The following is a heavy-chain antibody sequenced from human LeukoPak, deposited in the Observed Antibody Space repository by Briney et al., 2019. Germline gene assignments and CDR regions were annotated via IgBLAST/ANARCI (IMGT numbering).Heavy chain of an antibody. CDR2: VYSSGST. CDR1: GFTFSSYG. D-gene: IGHD6-6*01. Sequence: GGSLRLSCAVSGFTFSSYGMHWVRQAPGKGLEWVSVVYSSGSTYYADSVKGRFTISRDNSKNTLSPQMNSLRAEDTAVYYCATSLASARAAGYYFDYWGQGTLVTVSS. J-gene: IGHJ4*02. V-gene: IGHV3-66*01. CDR3: ATSLASARAAGYYFDY.